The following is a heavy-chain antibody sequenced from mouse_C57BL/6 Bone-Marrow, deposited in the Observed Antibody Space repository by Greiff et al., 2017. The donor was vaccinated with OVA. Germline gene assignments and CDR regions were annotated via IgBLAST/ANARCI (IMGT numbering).Heavy chain of an antibody. CDR1: GYSITSDY. J-gene: IGHJ1*03. Sequence: EVKLQESGPGLAKPSQTLSLTCSVTGYSITSDYWNWIRKFPGNKLEYMGYISYSGSTYYNPSLKSRISITRDTSKNQYYLQMNSVTTEDTATYYCARSRYYGSRYFDVWGTGTTVTVSS. V-gene: IGHV3-8*01. CDR2: ISYSGST. CDR3: ARSRYYGSRYFDV. D-gene: IGHD1-1*01.